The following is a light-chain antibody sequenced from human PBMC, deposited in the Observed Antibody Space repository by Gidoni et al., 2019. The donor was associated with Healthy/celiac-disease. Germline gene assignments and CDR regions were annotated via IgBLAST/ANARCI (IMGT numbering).Light chain of an antibody. CDR3: QQSYSTPPWT. J-gene: IGKJ1*01. V-gene: IGKV1-39*01. Sequence: DIQMTQSPSSLSASVGDRVTITCRASQSSSSYLNWYQQKPGKAPKLLIYAASSLQSGVPSRFSGSRSGTDFTLTISSLQPEDFATYYCQQSYSTPPWTFGQGTKVEIK. CDR2: AAS. CDR1: QSSSSY.